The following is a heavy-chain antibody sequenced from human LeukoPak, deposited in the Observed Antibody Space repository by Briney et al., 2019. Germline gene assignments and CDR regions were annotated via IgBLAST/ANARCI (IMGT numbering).Heavy chain of an antibody. CDR2: INHSGST. D-gene: IGHD3-3*01. CDR1: GGSFSGYY. CDR3: ARGHYDFWSGYPPHTNYFDY. Sequence: SETLSLTCAVYGGSFSGYYWSWIRQPPGKGLEWIGEINHSGSTNYNPSLKSRVTISVDTSKNQFSLKLSSVTAADTAVYYCARGHYDFWSGYPPHTNYFDYWGQGTLVTVSS. J-gene: IGHJ4*02. V-gene: IGHV4-34*01.